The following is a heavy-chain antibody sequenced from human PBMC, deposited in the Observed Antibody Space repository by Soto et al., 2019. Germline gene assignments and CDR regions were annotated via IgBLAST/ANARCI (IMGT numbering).Heavy chain of an antibody. CDR3: ASRDPGTSVDY. Sequence: LSLTCAVSGGSFTSNNWWTWVRQPPGQGLEWIGEIYRTGSTNYNPSLKSRVTISLDKSENQFSLKVTSPTAADTAVYYCASRDPGTSVDYWGQGTLVTVSS. V-gene: IGHV4-4*02. CDR2: IYRTGST. CDR1: GGSFTSNNW. D-gene: IGHD1-7*01. J-gene: IGHJ4*02.